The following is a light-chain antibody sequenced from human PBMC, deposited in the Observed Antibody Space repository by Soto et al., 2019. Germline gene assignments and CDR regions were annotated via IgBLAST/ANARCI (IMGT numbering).Light chain of an antibody. V-gene: IGKV1-5*03. Sequence: DIQMTQSPSTLSESVVDRVTITSLASQTISSWLAWYQQKPGKAPKLLIYKASTLKSGVPSRLSGSGSGTEFTLTISSLQPDDFATYYCQHYNSYSEAFGQGTKVDIK. CDR1: QTISSW. CDR2: KAS. J-gene: IGKJ1*01. CDR3: QHYNSYSEA.